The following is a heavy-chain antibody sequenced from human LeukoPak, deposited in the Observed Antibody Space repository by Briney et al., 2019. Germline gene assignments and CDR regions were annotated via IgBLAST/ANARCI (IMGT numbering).Heavy chain of an antibody. J-gene: IGHJ4*02. D-gene: IGHD3-10*01. Sequence: HSGGSLRLSCAASGFPFSSYSMNWVRQAPGKGLEWVSYISSSSSTIYYADSVKGRFTISRDNAKNSLYLQMNSLRAEDTAVYYCAREDSYYYGSGSYPFDYWAREPWSPSPQ. V-gene: IGHV3-48*04. CDR2: ISSSSSTI. CDR1: GFPFSSYS. CDR3: AREDSYYYGSGSYPFDY.